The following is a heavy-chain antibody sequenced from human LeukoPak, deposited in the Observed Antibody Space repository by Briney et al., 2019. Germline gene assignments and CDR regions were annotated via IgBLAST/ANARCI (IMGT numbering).Heavy chain of an antibody. Sequence: GGSLRLSCAASGFTFSSYAMSWVRQAREKGLEWVSAISGSGGSTYYADSVKGRFTISRDNSKNTLYLQMNSLRAEDTAVYYCAKDFIRTGSHLPKTYFDYWGQGTLVTVSS. CDR3: AKDFIRTGSHLPKTYFDY. CDR2: ISGSGGST. CDR1: GFTFSSYA. J-gene: IGHJ4*02. D-gene: IGHD1-26*01. V-gene: IGHV3-23*01.